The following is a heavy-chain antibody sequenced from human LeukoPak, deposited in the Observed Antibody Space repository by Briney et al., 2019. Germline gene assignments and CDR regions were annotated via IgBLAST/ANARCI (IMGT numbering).Heavy chain of an antibody. D-gene: IGHD3-22*01. CDR2: IYPGDSDT. CDR3: ARPSYYYDSSGYYYYFDY. Sequence: GESLKISCKGSGCSFTSYWIGWVRQMPGKGLEWMGIIYPGDSDTRYSPSFQGQVTISADKSISTAYLQWSSLKASDTAMYYCARPSYYYDSSGYYYYFDYWGQGTLVTVSS. V-gene: IGHV5-51*01. CDR1: GCSFTSYW. J-gene: IGHJ4*02.